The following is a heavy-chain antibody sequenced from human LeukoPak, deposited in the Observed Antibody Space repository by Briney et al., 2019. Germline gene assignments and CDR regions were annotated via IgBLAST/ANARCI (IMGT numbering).Heavy chain of an antibody. J-gene: IGHJ6*02. V-gene: IGHV4-34*01. CDR2: INHSGST. CDR1: GGSFSGYY. Sequence: SETLSLTCAVYGGSFSGYYWSWIRQPPGKGLEWIGEINHSGSTNYNPSLKSQVTISVDTTKYQFSLKLSSVTAADTAVYYCARSLSPYYFYYGMDVWGQGTTVTVSS. D-gene: IGHD2-2*01. CDR3: ARSLSPYYFYYGMDV.